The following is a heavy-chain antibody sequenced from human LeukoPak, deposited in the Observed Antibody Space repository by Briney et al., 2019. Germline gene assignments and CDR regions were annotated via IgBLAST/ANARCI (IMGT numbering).Heavy chain of an antibody. Sequence: GGSLRLSCAASGFTFSSYWMHWVRQAPGKGLVWVSRINSDGSSTSYADSVKGRFTIPRDNAKNTLYLQMNSLRAEDTAVYYCARVSDSSGYYLNWFDPWGQGTLVTVSS. J-gene: IGHJ5*02. V-gene: IGHV3-74*01. D-gene: IGHD3-22*01. CDR3: ARVSDSSGYYLNWFDP. CDR2: INSDGSST. CDR1: GFTFSSYW.